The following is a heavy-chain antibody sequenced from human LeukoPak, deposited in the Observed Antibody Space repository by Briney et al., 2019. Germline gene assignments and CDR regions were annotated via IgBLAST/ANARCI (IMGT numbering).Heavy chain of an antibody. CDR3: AKAGAYSSSSYDY. J-gene: IGHJ4*02. CDR2: TSASGAST. V-gene: IGHV3-23*01. CDR1: GFTFSSSA. Sequence: GGSLRLSCAASGFTFSSSAMSWVRQAPGKGLEWVSATSASGASTYYADSVKGRFTISRDISKNTLYLQMNSLRDEDTALYYCAKAGAYSSSSYDYWGQGALVTVSS. D-gene: IGHD6-6*01.